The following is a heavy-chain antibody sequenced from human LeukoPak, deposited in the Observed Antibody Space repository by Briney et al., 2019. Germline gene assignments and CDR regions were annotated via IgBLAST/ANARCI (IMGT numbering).Heavy chain of an antibody. Sequence: ASVKVSCKASGYTFTGYYMHWVRQAPGQGLEWMGRINPNSGGTNYAQKFQGRVTMTRDTSISTAYMELSRLRSDDTAVYYCAGYYYDSSVYFDYWGQGTLVTVSS. D-gene: IGHD3-22*01. V-gene: IGHV1-2*06. J-gene: IGHJ4*02. CDR1: GYTFTGYY. CDR2: INPNSGGT. CDR3: AGYYYDSSVYFDY.